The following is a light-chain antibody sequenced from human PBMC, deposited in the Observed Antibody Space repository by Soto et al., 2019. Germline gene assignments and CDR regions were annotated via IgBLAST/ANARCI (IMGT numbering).Light chain of an antibody. J-gene: IGKJ1*01. CDR1: QTIINW. CDR3: QQDHTYWWT. CDR2: KAS. V-gene: IGKV1-5*03. Sequence: DIPMTQSPSTLSASVGDRVTITCRASQTIINWLAWYQQKPGKAPKLLIYKASTLEGEVPSRFSGSGSETEFTLTINSLQPDDSATYYCQQDHTYWWTFGQGTKVEIK.